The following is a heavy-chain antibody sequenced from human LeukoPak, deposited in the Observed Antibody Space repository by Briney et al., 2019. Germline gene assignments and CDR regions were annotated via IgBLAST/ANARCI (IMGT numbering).Heavy chain of an antibody. CDR2: IYYSGST. V-gene: IGHV4-39*07. D-gene: IGHD2-8*01. CDR3: ARACMLNWGDAFDI. J-gene: IGHJ3*02. Sequence: SETLPLTCTVSGGSISSSSYYWGWIRQPPGKGLEWIGSIYYSGSTYYNPSLKSRVTISVDTSKNQFSLKLSSVTAADTAVYYCARACMLNWGDAFDIWGQGTMVTVSS. CDR1: GGSISSSSYY.